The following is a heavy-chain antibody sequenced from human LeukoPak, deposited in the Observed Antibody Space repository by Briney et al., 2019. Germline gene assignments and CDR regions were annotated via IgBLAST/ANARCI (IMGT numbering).Heavy chain of an antibody. D-gene: IGHD3-16*01. V-gene: IGHV1-69*05. J-gene: IGHJ3*02. CDR2: IIPIFGTA. CDR1: GGTFSSYA. CDR3: AAGDNNDAFDI. Sequence: GASVKVSCKASGGTFSSYAISWVRQAPGQGLEWMGGIIPIFGTANYAQKFQGRVTITTDESTSTAYMELSSLRSEDTAVYYCAAGDNNDAFDIWGQGTMVTVSS.